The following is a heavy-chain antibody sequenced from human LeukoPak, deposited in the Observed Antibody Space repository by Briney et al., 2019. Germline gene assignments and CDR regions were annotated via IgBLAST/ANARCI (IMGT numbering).Heavy chain of an antibody. Sequence: ASVKVSCKASGGTFSSYAISWVRQAPGQGLEWMGWMNPNSGNTGYAQKFQGRVTMTRNTSISTAYMELSSLRSEDTAVYYCARAIGGYDFWSGYHSYGMDVWGQGTTVTVSS. J-gene: IGHJ6*02. V-gene: IGHV1-8*02. D-gene: IGHD3-3*01. CDR1: GGTFSSYA. CDR3: ARAIGGYDFWSGYHSYGMDV. CDR2: MNPNSGNT.